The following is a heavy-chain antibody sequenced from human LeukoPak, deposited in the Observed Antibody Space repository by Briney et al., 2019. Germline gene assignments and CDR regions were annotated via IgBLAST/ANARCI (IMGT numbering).Heavy chain of an antibody. J-gene: IGHJ3*02. CDR1: GFTFSSYS. Sequence: TGGSLRLSCAASGFTFSSYSMNWVRQAPGKGLEWVSSISSSTSDISYADSVQGRFTISSASAKSSLYLQLKSVRAEYTSVYDCARDPRVVITPPDAFDIWGQGTLVTVSS. CDR3: ARDPRVVITPPDAFDI. D-gene: IGHD3-22*01. CDR2: ISSSTSDI. V-gene: IGHV3-21*01.